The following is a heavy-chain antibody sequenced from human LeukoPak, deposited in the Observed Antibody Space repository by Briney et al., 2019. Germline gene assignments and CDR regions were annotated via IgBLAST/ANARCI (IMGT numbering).Heavy chain of an antibody. Sequence: GASVKVSCKASGYTFTSYYMHWVRQAPGQGLEWMGIINPSGGSTSYAQKFQGRVTMTRDTSISTAYMELSRLRSDDTAVYYCARDNGSGWSNLYYFDYWGQGTLVTVSS. CDR2: INPSGGST. V-gene: IGHV1-46*01. D-gene: IGHD6-19*01. CDR3: ARDNGSGWSNLYYFDY. J-gene: IGHJ4*02. CDR1: GYTFTSYY.